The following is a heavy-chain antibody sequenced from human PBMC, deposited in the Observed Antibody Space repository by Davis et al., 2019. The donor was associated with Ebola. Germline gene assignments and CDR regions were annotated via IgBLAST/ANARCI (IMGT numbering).Heavy chain of an antibody. J-gene: IGHJ4*02. CDR1: GYSISSGYY. CDR3: AAKRGYYDSSAYYADY. D-gene: IGHD3-22*01. Sequence: MPSETLSLTCTVSGYSISSGYYWGWIRQPPGKGLEWIGSIYHSGSTNYNPSLKSRVTISVDKSKNQFSLKLSSVTAADTSVYYCAAKRGYYDSSAYYADYWGQGTLVTVSS. V-gene: IGHV4-38-2*02. CDR2: IYHSGST.